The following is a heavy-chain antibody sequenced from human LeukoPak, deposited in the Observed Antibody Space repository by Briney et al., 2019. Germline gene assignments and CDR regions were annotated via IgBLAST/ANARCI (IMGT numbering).Heavy chain of an antibody. D-gene: IGHD6-6*01. CDR1: AFTFSSYA. CDR2: ISSGSGSI. J-gene: IGHJ5*02. CDR3: ARESTLRSSFTNWFDL. V-gene: IGHV3-48*03. Sequence: PGGSLRLSCPASAFTFSSYAMNWVRQAPGKGLEWVSYISSGSGSIYYADSVKGRFTISRDNAKNSVYLQMNSLRAEDTAVYYCARESTLRSSFTNWFDLWGQGTLVTVSS.